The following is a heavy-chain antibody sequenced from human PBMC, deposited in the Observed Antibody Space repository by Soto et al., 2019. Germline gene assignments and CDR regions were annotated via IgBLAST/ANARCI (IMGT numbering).Heavy chain of an antibody. D-gene: IGHD1-7*01. CDR2: ISIGGTT. CDR3: AKNYFFDN. CDR1: GFTFSSYA. Sequence: GGSLRLSCAASGFTFSSYAMSWVRQAPGKGLEWVSSISIGGTTYYADSVKGRFTISRDNSRNTLYLQMNSLRAEDTAFYYCAKNYFFDNWGQGTLVTVSS. J-gene: IGHJ4*02. V-gene: IGHV3-23*05.